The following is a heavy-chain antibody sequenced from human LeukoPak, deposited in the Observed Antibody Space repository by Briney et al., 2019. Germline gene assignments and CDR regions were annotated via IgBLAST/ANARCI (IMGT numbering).Heavy chain of an antibody. CDR2: INHSGST. Sequence: SETLSLTCAVYGGPFSGYYWSWIRQPPGKGLEWIGEINHSGSTNYNPSLKSRVTISVDTSKNQFSLKLSSVTAADTAVYYCARGYAGTWGQGTLVTVSS. CDR1: GGPFSGYY. V-gene: IGHV4-34*01. D-gene: IGHD4-23*01. J-gene: IGHJ5*02. CDR3: ARGYAGT.